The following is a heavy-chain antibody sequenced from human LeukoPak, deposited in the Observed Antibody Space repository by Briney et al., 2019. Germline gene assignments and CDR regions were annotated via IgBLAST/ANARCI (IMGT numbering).Heavy chain of an antibody. Sequence: GGSLRLSCAAYGFTFSSYSMNWVRQAPGKGLEWVSSISSSSSYIYYADSVEGRFTISRDNAKNSLYLQMNSLRAEDTAVYYCARDTDRNYYDFWSGYPYWGQGTLVTVSS. V-gene: IGHV3-21*01. D-gene: IGHD3-3*01. CDR1: GFTFSSYS. J-gene: IGHJ4*02. CDR2: ISSSSSYI. CDR3: ARDTDRNYYDFWSGYPY.